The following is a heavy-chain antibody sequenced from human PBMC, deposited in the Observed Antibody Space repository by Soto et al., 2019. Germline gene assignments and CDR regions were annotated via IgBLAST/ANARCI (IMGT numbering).Heavy chain of an antibody. CDR3: ARSIVGATHIDY. V-gene: IGHV3-23*01. Sequence: GGSLRLSCAASGFTLSSYAMSWVRQAPGKGLEWVSAISGSGGSTYYADSVKGRFTISRDNSRNTLYLQMNSLRAEDTAVYYCARSIVGATHIDYWGQGTLVTVSS. J-gene: IGHJ4*01. CDR2: ISGSGGST. D-gene: IGHD1-26*01. CDR1: GFTLSSYA.